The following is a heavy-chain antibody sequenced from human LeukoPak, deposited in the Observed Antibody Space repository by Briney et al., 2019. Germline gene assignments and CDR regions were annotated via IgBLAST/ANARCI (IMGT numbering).Heavy chain of an antibody. D-gene: IGHD3-22*01. CDR2: ISGSGGST. J-gene: IGHJ4*02. CDR1: GFTFSSYA. V-gene: IGHV3-23*01. Sequence: GGSLRLSCAASGFTFSSYAVSWVRQAPGKGLEWVSAISGSGGSTYYADSVKGRFTISRDNSKNTLYLQMNSLRAEDTAVYYCAKSGYYYDSSGYYCDYWGQGTLVTVSS. CDR3: AKSGYYYDSSGYYCDY.